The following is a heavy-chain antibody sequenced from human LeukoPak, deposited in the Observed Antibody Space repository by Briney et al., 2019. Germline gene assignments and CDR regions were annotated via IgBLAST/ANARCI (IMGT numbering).Heavy chain of an antibody. D-gene: IGHD3-16*01. J-gene: IGHJ4*02. Sequence: SVRVSCKASGYTFTDYYMHWVRQAPGQGLEWMGWINPKSGVTNYAQNLQGRVTLTRDTSISTAYMDLSSLRSDDTAVYYCARDGGFDYWGQGTLVTVSS. CDR1: GYTFTDYY. CDR3: ARDGGFDY. V-gene: IGHV1-2*02. CDR2: INPKSGVT.